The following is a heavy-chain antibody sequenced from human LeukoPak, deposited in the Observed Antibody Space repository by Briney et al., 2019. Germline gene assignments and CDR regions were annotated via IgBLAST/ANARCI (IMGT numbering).Heavy chain of an antibody. Sequence: SGGSLRLSCAASGFTFSSYSMNWVRQAPGKGLEWVSSISSSSSYIYYADSVKGRFTIPRDNAKNSLYLQMNSLRAEDTAVYYCAKGRSYYGLQYFDYWGQGTLVTVSS. D-gene: IGHD1-26*01. CDR3: AKGRSYYGLQYFDY. CDR1: GFTFSSYS. V-gene: IGHV3-21*04. J-gene: IGHJ4*02. CDR2: ISSSSSYI.